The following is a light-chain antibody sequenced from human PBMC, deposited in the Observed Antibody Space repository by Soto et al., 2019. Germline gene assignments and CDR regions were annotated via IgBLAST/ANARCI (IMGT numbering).Light chain of an antibody. CDR1: SSDVGGYNY. J-gene: IGLJ1*01. CDR2: DVS. Sequence: QSVPTQPRSVSGSPGQSVTISCTGTSSDVGGYNYVSWYQQHPGKAPKLMIYDVSKRPSGVPDRFSGSKSGNTASLTISGLQAEDEADYYCCSYAGSYTFYVFGTGTNLTVL. V-gene: IGLV2-11*01. CDR3: CSYAGSYTFYV.